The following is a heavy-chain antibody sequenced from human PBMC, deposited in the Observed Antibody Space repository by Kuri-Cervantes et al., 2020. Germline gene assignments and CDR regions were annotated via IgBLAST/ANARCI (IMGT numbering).Heavy chain of an antibody. Sequence: SQTLSLTCAVSGYSISSGYYWGWIRQPPGKGLEWIGSIYHSGSTYYNPSLKSRVTISVDTSKNQFSLKLSSVTAADTAVYYCASIGSGSYPYYYYGMDVWGQGTTVTVSS. CDR3: ASIGSGSYPYYYYGMDV. D-gene: IGHD3-10*01. CDR2: IYHSGST. J-gene: IGHJ6*02. CDR1: GYSISSGYY. V-gene: IGHV4-38-2*01.